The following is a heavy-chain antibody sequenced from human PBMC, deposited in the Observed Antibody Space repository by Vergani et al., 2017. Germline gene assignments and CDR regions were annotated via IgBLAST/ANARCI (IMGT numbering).Heavy chain of an antibody. Sequence: QVRLQESGPGLVKPSETLSLTCSVSGGSMSGYYWSWIRQPPGKELEWIGSIHYSENTNYNPSLKTRVTISIDTSKNQFSLTLTSVTAADTAVYYCASDTNSGQRADRWGQGILVTVTS. D-gene: IGHD2-8*01. J-gene: IGHJ5*02. V-gene: IGHV4-59*01. CDR1: GGSMSGYY. CDR3: ASDTNSGQRADR. CDR2: IHYSENT.